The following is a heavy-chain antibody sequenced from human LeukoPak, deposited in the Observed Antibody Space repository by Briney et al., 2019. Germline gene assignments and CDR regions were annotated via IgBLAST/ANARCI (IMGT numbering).Heavy chain of an antibody. Sequence: SQTLSLTCTVSGGSISSGDYYWSWIRLPPWKGLEWIGYIYYSGSTYYNPSLKSRVTISVDTSKNQFSLKLSSVTAADTAVYYCARSSGFWSGKYMDVWGKGTTVTVSS. CDR3: ARSSGFWSGKYMDV. CDR1: GGSISSGDYY. J-gene: IGHJ6*03. V-gene: IGHV4-30-4*08. D-gene: IGHD3-3*01. CDR2: IYYSGST.